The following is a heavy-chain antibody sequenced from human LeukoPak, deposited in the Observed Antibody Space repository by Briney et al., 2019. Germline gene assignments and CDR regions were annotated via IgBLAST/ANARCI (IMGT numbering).Heavy chain of an antibody. CDR3: ARGGYCSSTSCYVGTVDY. CDR2: ISSSGSTI. J-gene: IGHJ4*02. D-gene: IGHD2-2*01. CDR1: GFTFSSYE. V-gene: IGHV3-48*03. Sequence: GGSLRLSCAASGFTFSSYEMNWVRQAPGKGLEWGSYISSSGSTIYYADSVKGRFTISRDNAKNSLYLQMNSLRAEDTAVYYCARGGYCSSTSCYVGTVDYWGQGTLVTVSS.